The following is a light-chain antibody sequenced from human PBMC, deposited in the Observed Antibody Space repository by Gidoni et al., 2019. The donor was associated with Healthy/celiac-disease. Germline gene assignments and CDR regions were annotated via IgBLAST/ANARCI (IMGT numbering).Light chain of an antibody. V-gene: IGLV1-47*01. CDR1: SSNIGSNY. CDR3: AAWDDSLSGVV. CDR2: RNN. Sequence: VLTQPPSASGTPGTGVTFSCPGLSSNIGSNYVYWYQQLPGTAPKLLIYRNNQRPSGVPDRFSGSKSGTSASLAISGLRSEDEADYYCAAWDDSLSGVVFGGGTKLTVL. J-gene: IGLJ2*01.